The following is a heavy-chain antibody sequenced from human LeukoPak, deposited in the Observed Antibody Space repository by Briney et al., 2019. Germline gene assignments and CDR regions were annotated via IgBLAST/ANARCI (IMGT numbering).Heavy chain of an antibody. CDR2: IYYSGSI. D-gene: IGHD2-2*01. CDR1: GGSISSGGYY. Sequence: PSQTLSLTCTVSGGSISSGGYYWSWIRQHPGKGLEWIGYIYYSGSIYYNPSLKSRVTISVDTSKNQFSLKLSSVTAADTAVYYCARCSSSTSHYYYYYMDVWGKGTTVTVSS. CDR3: ARCSSSTSHYYYYYMDV. J-gene: IGHJ6*03. V-gene: IGHV4-31*03.